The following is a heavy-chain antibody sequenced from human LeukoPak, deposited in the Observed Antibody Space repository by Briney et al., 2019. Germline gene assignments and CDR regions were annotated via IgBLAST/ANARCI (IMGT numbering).Heavy chain of an antibody. Sequence: PGGSLRLSCAASGFSFSSYRMTWVRQPPGKGLEWIGSIHYSGSTYYTPSLKSRVTISVDTSKNQFSLKLSSVTAADTAVYYCARDYYDSSGYWTRTDYWGQGTLVTVSS. CDR3: ARDYYDSSGYWTRTDY. D-gene: IGHD3-22*01. CDR1: GFSFSSYR. V-gene: IGHV4-39*07. CDR2: IHYSGST. J-gene: IGHJ4*02.